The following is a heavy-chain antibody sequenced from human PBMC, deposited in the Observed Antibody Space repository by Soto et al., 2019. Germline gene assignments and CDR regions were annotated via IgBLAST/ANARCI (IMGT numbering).Heavy chain of an antibody. CDR1: GITFTSYA. CDR2: ISGSGDST. Sequence: GGSPRLSCAASGITFTSYAMSWVRQAPGKGLEWVSGISGSGDSTNYADSVKGRFTISRDNSKNTLYLQMNSLRAEDTAVYYCAKDPRIVVVVSAWWYFDLWGRGTRVTVSS. CDR3: AKDPRIVVVVSAWWYFDL. D-gene: IGHD2-15*01. J-gene: IGHJ2*01. V-gene: IGHV3-23*01.